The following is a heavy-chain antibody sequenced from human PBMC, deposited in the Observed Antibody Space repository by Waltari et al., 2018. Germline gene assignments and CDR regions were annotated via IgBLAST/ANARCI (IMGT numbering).Heavy chain of an antibody. CDR2: IHSVGYT. CDR3: ARNPRYDSPD. J-gene: IGHJ4*02. D-gene: IGHD3-22*01. V-gene: IGHV3-66*02. CDR1: GFTVSNNY. Sequence: EVQLAESGGGLVQPGGSLRISCAASGFTVSNNYMSWVRLAPGKGVGWVSVIHSVGYTPYADSVNGRFTISRDNSKNTLYLQMNSLRVEDTAVYYCARNPRYDSPDWGQGTLVTVSS.